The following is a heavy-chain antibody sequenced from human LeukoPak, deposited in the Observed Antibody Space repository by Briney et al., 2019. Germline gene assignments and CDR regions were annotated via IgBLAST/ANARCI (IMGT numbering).Heavy chain of an antibody. D-gene: IGHD6-19*01. Sequence: SVKVSCKASGGAFSSYAISWLRQAPEQGLEWMGRIIPIFGTANYAQKFQGRVTITTDESTSTAYMELSSLRSEDTAVYYCARAILYSSERWFDPWGQGTLVTVSS. J-gene: IGHJ5*02. V-gene: IGHV1-69*05. CDR1: GGAFSSYA. CDR2: IIPIFGTA. CDR3: ARAILYSSERWFDP.